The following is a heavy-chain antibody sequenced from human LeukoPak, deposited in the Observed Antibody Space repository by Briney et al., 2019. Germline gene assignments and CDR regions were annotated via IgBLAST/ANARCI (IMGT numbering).Heavy chain of an antibody. CDR1: GDAFTGYY. V-gene: IGHV1-2*02. D-gene: IGHD3-22*01. Sequence: ASVKVSCKASGDAFTGYYLHWVRQAPGQGLEWLGWINPKSGGTNYAQRFQARVTMTWDTSISTAYMELSSLRPDDAAVYYCAGSSSSGFKDYWGQGTLVTVSS. CDR3: AGSSSSGFKDY. J-gene: IGHJ4*02. CDR2: INPKSGGT.